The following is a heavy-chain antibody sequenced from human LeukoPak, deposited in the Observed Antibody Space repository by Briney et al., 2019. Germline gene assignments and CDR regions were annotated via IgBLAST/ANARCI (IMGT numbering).Heavy chain of an antibody. CDR3: AKLKTYFFDF. CDR2: ISGSGRSK. D-gene: IGHD2/OR15-2a*01. V-gene: IGHV3-23*01. J-gene: IGHJ4*02. Sequence: GGTLSLSCAASGFTFSSYAMSWVRQAPGKGLEWVSGISGSGRSKYYADSVRGRFTSYRDDPKNPLYLQMNSLRPGRMVVYYCAKLKTYFFDFWGQGTLVTVSS. CDR1: GFTFSSYA.